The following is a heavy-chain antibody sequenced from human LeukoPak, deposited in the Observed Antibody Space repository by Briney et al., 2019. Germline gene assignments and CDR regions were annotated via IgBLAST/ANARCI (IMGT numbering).Heavy chain of an antibody. CDR3: TRVSLVVASVFFDY. J-gene: IGHJ4*02. V-gene: IGHV3-49*04. D-gene: IGHD2-15*01. Sequence: GGSVRLSCTASGFTFGDYAMSWVRQAPGKGLEWVSFIRSKAYGGTTEYAASVTRRFTISRDDSKSIAYLQMNSLKTEYTAVYYCTRVSLVVASVFFDYWGQGTLVTVSS. CDR1: GFTFGDYA. CDR2: IRSKAYGGTT.